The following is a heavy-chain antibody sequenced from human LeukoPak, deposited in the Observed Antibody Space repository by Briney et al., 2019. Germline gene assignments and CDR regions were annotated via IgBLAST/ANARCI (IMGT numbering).Heavy chain of an antibody. V-gene: IGHV4-59*01. CDR1: GGSTSNYY. J-gene: IGHJ4*02. CDR3: ARNPSYGQDFDY. Sequence: SETLSLTCTVSGGSTSNYYWSWIRQPPGKGLEWIGYIYYSGSTNYNPSLKSRVTISVDTSKNQFSLKLRSVTAADTAVYYCARNPSYGQDFDYWGQGTLVTVSS. D-gene: IGHD5-18*01. CDR2: IYYSGST.